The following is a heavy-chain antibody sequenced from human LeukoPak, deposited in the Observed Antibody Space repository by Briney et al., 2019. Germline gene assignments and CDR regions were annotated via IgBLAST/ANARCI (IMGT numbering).Heavy chain of an antibody. CDR3: AKAPIAVAGTYYFDY. J-gene: IGHJ4*02. CDR1: GFTFCSYA. D-gene: IGHD6-19*01. V-gene: IGHV3-23*01. CDR2: ISGSGGST. Sequence: GGSLRLSCAACGFTFCSYAMSWVRQAPGKGLKWVSAISGSGGSTYYADSVKGRFTISRDNSKNTLYLQMNSLRAEDTAVYYSAKAPIAVAGTYYFDYWGQGTLVTVSS.